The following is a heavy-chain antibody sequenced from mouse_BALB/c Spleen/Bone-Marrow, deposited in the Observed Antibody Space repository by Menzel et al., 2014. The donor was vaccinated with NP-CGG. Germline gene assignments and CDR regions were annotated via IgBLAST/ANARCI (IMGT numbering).Heavy chain of an antibody. Sequence: QVQLQQPGPELVKPGASVKLSCKASGYTFTSYYMYWVKQRPGQGLEWIGEINPSNGGTNFNEKLKSKATLTVDKSSSTAYMQLSSLTSEDSAVYYCTNDYLFAYWGQGTLVTVSA. CDR2: INPSNGGT. J-gene: IGHJ3*01. CDR1: GYTFTSYY. CDR3: TNDYLFAY. V-gene: IGHV1S81*02. D-gene: IGHD2-4*01.